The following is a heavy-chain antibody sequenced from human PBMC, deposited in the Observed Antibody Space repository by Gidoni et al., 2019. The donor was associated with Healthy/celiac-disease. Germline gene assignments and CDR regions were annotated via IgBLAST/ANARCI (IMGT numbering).Heavy chain of an antibody. CDR2: IIPILGIA. CDR3: AREAQDIVVVPAALDAFDI. Sequence: QVQLVQSGAGVKKPGSAVKVSCKASGGTFSSYAISWVRQAPGQGLEWMGRIIPILGIANYAQKFQGRVTITADKSTSTAYMELSSLRSEDTAVYYCAREAQDIVVVPAALDAFDIWGQGTMVTVSS. V-gene: IGHV1-69*04. J-gene: IGHJ3*02. D-gene: IGHD2-2*01. CDR1: GGTFSSYA.